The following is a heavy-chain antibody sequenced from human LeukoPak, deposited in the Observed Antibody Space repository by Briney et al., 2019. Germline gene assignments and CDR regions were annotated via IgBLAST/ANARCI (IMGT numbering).Heavy chain of an antibody. CDR2: INPSGGST. CDR3: ARDIMVMTYYYYYGMDV. D-gene: IGHD2-21*02. CDR1: GYTFTSYY. Sequence: ASVKVSCKASGYTFTSYYMRWVRQAPGQGLEWMGIINPSGGSTTYAQKFQGRVTMTRDTSTSTVYMELSSLRSEDTAVYYCARDIMVMTYYYYYGMDVWGQGTTVTVPS. V-gene: IGHV1-46*01. J-gene: IGHJ6*02.